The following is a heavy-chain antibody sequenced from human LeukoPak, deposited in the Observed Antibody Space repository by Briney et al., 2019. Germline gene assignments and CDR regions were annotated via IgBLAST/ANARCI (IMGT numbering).Heavy chain of an antibody. V-gene: IGHV4-59*08. Sequence: SETLSLTCSVSGGSITQNHWSWIRQAPGKGLECIGNFYYGERSNYNPSLKSRVTILVDTSTNNFSMKLTSVTAADTAVYYCARPAYYYDRSGPSDWYFDLWGRGTLVTVSS. CDR3: ARPAYYYDRSGPSDWYFDL. J-gene: IGHJ2*01. CDR2: FYYGERS. CDR1: GGSITQNH. D-gene: IGHD3-22*01.